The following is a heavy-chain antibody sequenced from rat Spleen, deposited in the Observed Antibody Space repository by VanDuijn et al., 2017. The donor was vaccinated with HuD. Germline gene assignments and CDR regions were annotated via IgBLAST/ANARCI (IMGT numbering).Heavy chain of an antibody. Sequence: TSYNPSLKSRISITRDTSKNQFFLQLKSVTNEDTATYYCASITMGITTFDYWGQGVMVTVSS. J-gene: IGHJ2*01. CDR2: T. D-gene: IGHD1-9*01. CDR3: ASITMGITTFDY. V-gene: IGHV3-1*01.